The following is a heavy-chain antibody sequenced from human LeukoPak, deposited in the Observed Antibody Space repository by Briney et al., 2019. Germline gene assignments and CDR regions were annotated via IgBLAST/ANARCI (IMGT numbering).Heavy chain of an antibody. CDR2: IYYSGNN. V-gene: IGHV4-59*01. CDR1: GGSISSYY. D-gene: IGHD1-26*01. CDR3: ARVGGGGTPGHAAFDI. J-gene: IGHJ3*02. Sequence: SETLSLTCTVSGGSISSYYWRWIRQPPGKGLEWIGYIYYSGNNYYNPSLKSRVTISVDTSKNQFSLKLSSVTAADTAGYYCARVGGGGTPGHAAFDIWGQGTMVTVSS.